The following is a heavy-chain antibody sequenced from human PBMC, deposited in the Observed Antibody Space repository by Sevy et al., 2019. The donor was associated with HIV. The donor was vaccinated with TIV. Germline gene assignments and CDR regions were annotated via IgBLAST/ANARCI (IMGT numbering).Heavy chain of an antibody. CDR2: IKEDGTEK. CDR1: GFSFSSYW. J-gene: IGHJ4*02. CDR3: AMIQDTVGQDY. D-gene: IGHD2-15*01. Sequence: GGSLRLSCVASGFSFSSYWMSWVRQAPGKGLEWVANIKEDGTEKHYVDSVKGRFAISRDNAKNSLYLEMNSLRGEETAVYYCAMIQDTVGQDYWGQGTQVTVSS. V-gene: IGHV3-7*01.